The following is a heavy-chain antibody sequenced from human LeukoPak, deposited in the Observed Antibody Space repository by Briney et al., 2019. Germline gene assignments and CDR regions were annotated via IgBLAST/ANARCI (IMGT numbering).Heavy chain of an antibody. CDR1: GGSISSYY. V-gene: IGHV4-59*01. J-gene: IGHJ4*02. Sequence: PSETLSLTCTVSGGSISSYYWSWIRQPPGKVLEWIGYIYYSGSTNYNPSLKSRVTISVDTSKNQFSLKLSSVTAADTAVYYCARALVPYYFDYWGQGTLVTVSS. CDR3: ARALVPYYFDY. D-gene: IGHD2-2*01. CDR2: IYYSGST.